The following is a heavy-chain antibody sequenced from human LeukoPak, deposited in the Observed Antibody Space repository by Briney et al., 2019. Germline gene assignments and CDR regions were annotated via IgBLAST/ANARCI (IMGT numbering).Heavy chain of an antibody. J-gene: IGHJ4*02. CDR2: IYHSGST. V-gene: IGHV4-4*02. D-gene: IGHD2-8*01. CDR1: GGSISSSNW. Sequence: SETLSLTCAVSGGSISSSNWWSWVRQPPGKGLEWIGEIYHSGSTNYNPSLKSRVTISVDTSKNQFSLKLSSVTAADTAVYYCARGHRYCTNGVCYDYFDYWGQGTLVTVSS. CDR3: ARGHRYCTNGVCYDYFDY.